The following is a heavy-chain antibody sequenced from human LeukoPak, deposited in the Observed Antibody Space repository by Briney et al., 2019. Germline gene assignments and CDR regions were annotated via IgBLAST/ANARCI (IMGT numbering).Heavy chain of an antibody. J-gene: IGHJ6*04. D-gene: IGHD2-15*01. CDR1: GFSFSNYA. V-gene: IGHV3-7*03. CDR3: ARDFGLRCSGATCYSVYYYGMDV. Sequence: GGSLRLSCSASGFSFSNYAMYWVRQAPGKGLEWVANIKQGGSEKYYVDSVKGRFTISRDNAKNSLYLQMNSRRAEDTAVYYCARDFGLRCSGATCYSVYYYGMDVWGKGTTVTVSS. CDR2: IKQGGSEK.